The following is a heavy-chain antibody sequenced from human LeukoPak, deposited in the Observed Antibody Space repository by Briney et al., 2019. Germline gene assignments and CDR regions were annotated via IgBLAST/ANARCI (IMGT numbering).Heavy chain of an antibody. V-gene: IGHV3-74*01. CDR3: AREGTASIDY. CDR2: ISSDGSNT. J-gene: IGHJ4*02. CDR1: GFTVSDYC. D-gene: IGHD3-10*01. Sequence: PGGSLRLSCTASGFTVSDYCMYWVRQAPGQGLEWVSRISSDGSNTRYADSVKGRFTISRDNAKNTLYLQMNSLRAEDTAVYYCAREGTASIDYWGLGTLVTVSS.